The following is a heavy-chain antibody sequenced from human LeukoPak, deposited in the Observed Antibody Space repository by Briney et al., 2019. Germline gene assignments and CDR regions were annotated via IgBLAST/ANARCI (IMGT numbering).Heavy chain of an antibody. CDR3: ARHKWLDPFDY. CDR1: GGSISSYY. J-gene: IGHJ4*02. D-gene: IGHD6-19*01. V-gene: IGHV4-59*08. CDR2: IYYSGST. Sequence: PSETLSLTCTVSGGSISSYYWSWIRQPPGKGLEWIGYIYYSGSTNYNPSLKSRVTISVDTSKNQFSLKLSSVTAADTAVYYCARHKWLDPFDYWGQGTLVTVSS.